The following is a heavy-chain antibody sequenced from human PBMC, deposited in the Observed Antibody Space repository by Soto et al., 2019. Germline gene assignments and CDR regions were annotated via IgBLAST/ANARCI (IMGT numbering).Heavy chain of an antibody. CDR2: IKQDGSEK. J-gene: IGHJ6*02. Sequence: GSLRLSCAASGFTFSSYWMSWVRQAPGKGLEWVANIKQDGSEKYYVDSVKGRFTISRDNAKNSLYLQMNSLRAEDTAVYYCARDRDYDFWSGYYSGPNYYGMDVWGQGTTVTVSS. V-gene: IGHV3-7*05. D-gene: IGHD3-3*01. CDR3: ARDRDYDFWSGYYSGPNYYGMDV. CDR1: GFTFSSYW.